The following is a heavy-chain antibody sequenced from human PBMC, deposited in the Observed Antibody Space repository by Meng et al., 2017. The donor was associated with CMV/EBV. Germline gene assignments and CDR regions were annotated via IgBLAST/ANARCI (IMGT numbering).Heavy chain of an antibody. CDR1: GFTFSSYA. J-gene: IGHJ4*02. CDR2: ISYDGSNK. Sequence: GGSLRLSCAASGFTFSSYAMHWVRQAPGKGLEWVAVISYDGSNKYYADSVKGRFTISRYNSKNTLYLQMNSLRAEDTAVYYCARSMELDGVLFDYWGQGTLVTVSS. D-gene: IGHD1-7*01. V-gene: IGHV3-30-3*01. CDR3: ARSMELDGVLFDY.